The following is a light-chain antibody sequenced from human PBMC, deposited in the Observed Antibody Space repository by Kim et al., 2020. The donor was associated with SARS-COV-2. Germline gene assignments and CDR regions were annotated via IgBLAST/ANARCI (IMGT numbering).Light chain of an antibody. J-gene: IGKJ5*01. Sequence: TGERATPSCRASQTIISDSLAWYQHQPGQPPRLLVYGASSRATGIPVRFSGSGSGTDFTLTISRLEPEDFAVYYCQQAVPSSATFGQGTRLEIK. CDR1: QTIISDS. CDR3: QQAVPSSAT. V-gene: IGKV3-20*01. CDR2: GAS.